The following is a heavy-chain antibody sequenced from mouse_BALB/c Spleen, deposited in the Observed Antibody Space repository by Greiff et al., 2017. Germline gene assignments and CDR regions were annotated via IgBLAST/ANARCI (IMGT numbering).Heavy chain of an antibody. Sequence: VQLQQSGAELVKPGASVKLSCTASGFNIKDTYMHWVKQRPEQGLEWIGRIDPANGNTKYDPKFQGKATITADTSSNTAYLQLSSLTSEDTAVYYCARSYYRYGYWYFDVWGAGTTVTVSS. CDR3: ARSYYRYGYWYFDV. V-gene: IGHV14-3*02. CDR2: IDPANGNT. J-gene: IGHJ1*01. CDR1: GFNIKDTY. D-gene: IGHD2-14*01.